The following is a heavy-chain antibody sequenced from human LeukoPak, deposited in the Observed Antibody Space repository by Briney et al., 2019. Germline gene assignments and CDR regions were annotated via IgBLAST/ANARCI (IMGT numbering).Heavy chain of an antibody. J-gene: IGHJ4*02. CDR2: INPNSGGT. CDR3: ARDGLDMVRGVIPAYYFDY. Sequence: GASVKVSCKASGYTFTGYYMHWVRQAPGQGLEWMGWINPNSGGTNYAQKFQGRVTMTRDTSISTAYMELSRLRSDDTAVYYCARDGLDMVRGVIPAYYFDYWGQGTLVTVSS. D-gene: IGHD3-10*01. CDR1: GYTFTGYY. V-gene: IGHV1-2*02.